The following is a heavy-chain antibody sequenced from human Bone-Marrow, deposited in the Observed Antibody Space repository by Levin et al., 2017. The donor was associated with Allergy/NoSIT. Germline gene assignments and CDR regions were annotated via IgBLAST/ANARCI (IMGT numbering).Heavy chain of an antibody. CDR1: GFTFSSYW. J-gene: IGHJ3*02. CDR2: IKQDGSEK. Sequence: GESLKISCAASGFTFSSYWMSWVRQAPGKGLEWVANIKQDGSEKYYVDSVKGRFTISRDNAKNSLYLQMNSLRAEDTAVYYCAGIPRLYGSGSYSKPGNSGDAFDIWGQGTMVTVSS. V-gene: IGHV3-7*01. CDR3: AGIPRLYGSGSYSKPGNSGDAFDI. D-gene: IGHD3-10*01.